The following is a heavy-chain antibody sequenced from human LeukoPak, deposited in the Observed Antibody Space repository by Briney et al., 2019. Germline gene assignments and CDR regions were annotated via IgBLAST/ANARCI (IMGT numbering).Heavy chain of an antibody. CDR1: GYTFTGYY. Sequence: ASVKVSRKASGYTFTGYYVQWVRQAPGQGLEWMGWINPDSGGTNYAQKFQGRVTMTRDASISTAYMKLSRLTSDDTAVYYCAKDRGPEWWGSFDYWGQGTLVTVSS. J-gene: IGHJ4*02. CDR3: AKDRGPEWWGSFDY. V-gene: IGHV1-2*02. CDR2: INPDSGGT. D-gene: IGHD3-16*01.